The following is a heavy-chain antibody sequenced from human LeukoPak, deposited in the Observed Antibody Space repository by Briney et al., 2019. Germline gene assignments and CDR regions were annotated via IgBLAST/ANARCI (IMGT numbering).Heavy chain of an antibody. J-gene: IGHJ3*02. D-gene: IGHD3-9*01. V-gene: IGHV4-4*07. CDR1: GGSINNYY. CDR2: FYASETT. CDR3: ARSALSGFDI. Sequence: SETLSLTCIMSGGSINNYYWSWIRQPAGKGPEWIGRFYASETTYYNPALNSRAAVSMDMSKNHFSLKLTSVTAADTAVYYCARSALSGFDIWGQGTMVTVSS.